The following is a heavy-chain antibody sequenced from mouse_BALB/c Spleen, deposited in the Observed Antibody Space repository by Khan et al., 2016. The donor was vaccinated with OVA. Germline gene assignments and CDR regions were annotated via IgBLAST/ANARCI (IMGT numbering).Heavy chain of an antibody. Sequence: VQLKESGPSLVKPSQTLSLTCSVTGDSITSGYWSWIRKFPGNKLEYMGYMIYTGYTDYNPSLKSRIAITRHTSKNQYYPQLNSVTAEDTATYYCARSTYRYAVAYWGQGTLVTVSA. CDR1: GDSITSGY. V-gene: IGHV3-8*02. CDR3: ARSTYRYAVAY. J-gene: IGHJ3*01. CDR2: MIYTGYT. D-gene: IGHD2-14*01.